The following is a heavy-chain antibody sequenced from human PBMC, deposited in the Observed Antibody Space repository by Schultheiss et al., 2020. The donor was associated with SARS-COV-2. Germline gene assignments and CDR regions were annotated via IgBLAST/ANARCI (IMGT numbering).Heavy chain of an antibody. V-gene: IGHV4-38-2*01. J-gene: IGHJ6*02. Sequence: SQTLSLTCAVSGYSISSGYYWGWIRQPPGKGLEWIGYIYYSGSTNYNPSLKSRVTISVDTSKNQFSLKLSSVTAADTAVYYCARHNRETWGYVGYCSSTSCPPGVAYYGMDVWGQGTTVTVSS. D-gene: IGHD2-2*01. CDR1: GYSISSGYY. CDR2: IYYSGST. CDR3: ARHNRETWGYVGYCSSTSCPPGVAYYGMDV.